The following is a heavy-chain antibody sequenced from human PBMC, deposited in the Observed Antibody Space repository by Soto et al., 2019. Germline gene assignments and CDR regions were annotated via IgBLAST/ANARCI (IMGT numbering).Heavy chain of an antibody. J-gene: IGHJ6*02. D-gene: IGHD3-10*01. CDR1: GYTFTSYG. Sequence: ASVKVSCKASGYTFTSYGISWVRQAPGQGLEWMGWISAYNGNTNYAQKLQGRVTMTTDTSTSTAYMELSRLRSDDTAVYYCARDLPWWEGSGRPITYYYYGMEVWGQGTTVTVSS. V-gene: IGHV1-18*01. CDR3: ARDLPWWEGSGRPITYYYYGMEV. CDR2: ISAYNGNT.